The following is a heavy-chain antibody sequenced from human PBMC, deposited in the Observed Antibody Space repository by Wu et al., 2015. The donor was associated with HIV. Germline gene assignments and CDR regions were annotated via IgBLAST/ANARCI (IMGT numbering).Heavy chain of an antibody. Sequence: QVQLVQSRAEVKKPGASVKVSCTAFGYTFINNFLHWVRQAPGQGPEWMGVINPRSDSTTYAQAFEGRLTMTRDTSKNTMYMELSSLRSDDTATYYCARERVDYDSGGYRAHRGYYFDYWARERWSSSPQ. CDR3: ARERVDYDSGGYRAHRGYYFDY. CDR1: GYTFINNF. V-gene: IGHV1-46*01. CDR2: INPRSDST. J-gene: IGHJ4*02. D-gene: IGHD3-22*01.